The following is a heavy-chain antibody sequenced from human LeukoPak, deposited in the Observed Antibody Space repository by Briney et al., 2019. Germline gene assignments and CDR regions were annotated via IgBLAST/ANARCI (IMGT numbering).Heavy chain of an antibody. CDR2: IYYSGST. Sequence: PSETLSLTCTVSGGSISSGDYYWSWIRQPPGKGLEWIGYIYYSGSTYYNPSLKSRVTISVDTSKNQFPLKLSSVTAADTAVYYCARTVAAYERGAFDIWGQGTMATVSS. CDR3: ARTVAAYERGAFDI. D-gene: IGHD2-15*01. J-gene: IGHJ3*02. V-gene: IGHV4-30-4*08. CDR1: GGSISSGDYY.